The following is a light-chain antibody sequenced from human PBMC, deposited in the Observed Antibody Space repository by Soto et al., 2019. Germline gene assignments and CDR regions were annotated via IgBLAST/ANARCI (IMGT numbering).Light chain of an antibody. CDR1: SSDVGGYDS. V-gene: IGLV2-8*01. CDR3: SSYTSSSTYV. CDR2: EVT. J-gene: IGLJ1*01. Sequence: QAVVTQPPSASGSPGQSVSISCTGTSSDVGGYDSVAWYQQHPGKAPKLIIYEVTKRPSGVPDRFSGSKSGNTASLTVSGLQAEDEADYYCSSYTSSSTYVFGTGTKVTVL.